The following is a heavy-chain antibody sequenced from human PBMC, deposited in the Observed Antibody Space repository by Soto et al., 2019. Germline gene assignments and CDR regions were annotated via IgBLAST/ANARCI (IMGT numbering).Heavy chain of an antibody. V-gene: IGHV3-7*03. D-gene: IGHD6-13*01. J-gene: IGHJ3*02. Sequence: GGTLRLSCAASGLTLSSYWMSWVRQAPGKGQEWVANIKQDGSEKYYVDSVKGRFTISRDNAKNSLYLQMNRLRAEETAVYYCARVDRIAPPHHDAFDIWGQGTMVTVSS. CDR2: IKQDGSEK. CDR3: ARVDRIAPPHHDAFDI. CDR1: GLTLSSYW.